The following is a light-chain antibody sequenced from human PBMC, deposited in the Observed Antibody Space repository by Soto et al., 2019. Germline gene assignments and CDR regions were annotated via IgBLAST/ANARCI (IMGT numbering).Light chain of an antibody. V-gene: IGKV1-16*02. CDR1: QDISNF. CDR3: QQYYNYPPT. J-gene: IGKJ3*01. Sequence: DIQMTQSPASLSASVGDRVTITCRASQDISNFLAWYQQKPGKAPKSVIHAASIVQSGAPSKFSGNGSGTDFTLTISTPQPEDFATYYCQQYYNYPPTFGTGTKVDFK. CDR2: AAS.